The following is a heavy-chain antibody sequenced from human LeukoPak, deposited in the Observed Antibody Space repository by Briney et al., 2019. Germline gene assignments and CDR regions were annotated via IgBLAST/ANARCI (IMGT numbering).Heavy chain of an antibody. CDR2: TYYRSHWVY. Sequence: SQTLSLTCAISGDSVSSNNAAWNWIRQSPSRGLEWLGRTYYRSHWVYDYAGSVKGRITVNPDTSKNQFSLQLKSVIPEDTAVYYCAADPGSSGWYGVDYWGQGTLVTVSS. CDR3: AADPGSSGWYGVDY. CDR1: GDSVSSNNAA. D-gene: IGHD6-19*01. J-gene: IGHJ4*02. V-gene: IGHV6-1*01.